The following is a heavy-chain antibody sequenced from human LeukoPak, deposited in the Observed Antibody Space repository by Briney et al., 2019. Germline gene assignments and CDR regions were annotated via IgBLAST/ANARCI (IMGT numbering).Heavy chain of an antibody. CDR3: ARVGGYYDILTGYYPLYS. Sequence: GGSLRLSCAASGFTFSDYYMSWIRQAPGKGLEWVSYISSGSTIYYADSVKGRFTISRDNAKNSLYLQMNSLRAEDTAVYYCARVGGYYDILTGYYPLYSWGQGTLVTVSS. D-gene: IGHD3-9*01. J-gene: IGHJ5*02. CDR2: ISSGSTI. V-gene: IGHV3-11*01. CDR1: GFTFSDYY.